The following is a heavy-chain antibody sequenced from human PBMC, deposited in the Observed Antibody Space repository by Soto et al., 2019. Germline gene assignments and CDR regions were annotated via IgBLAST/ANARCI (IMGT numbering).Heavy chain of an antibody. CDR1: GYTFSSYA. CDR3: AKIKAAAGSDY. Sequence: GGSLRLSCAASGYTFSSYAMGWVRQAPGKGLEWVSLISASADSTYYADSVKGRFTISRDNSMNTLYLQMNSLRAEDTAAYYCAKIKAAAGSDYWGQGTLVTVSS. J-gene: IGHJ4*02. D-gene: IGHD6-13*01. CDR2: ISASADST. V-gene: IGHV3-23*01.